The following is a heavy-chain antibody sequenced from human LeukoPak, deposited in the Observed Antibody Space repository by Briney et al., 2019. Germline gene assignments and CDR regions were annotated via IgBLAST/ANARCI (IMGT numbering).Heavy chain of an antibody. CDR1: GGSFSGYY. D-gene: IGHD3-10*01. Sequence: PSETLSLTCAVYGGSFSGYYWSWIRQPPGKGLEWIGEINHSGSTNYNPSLKSRVTISVDTSKNQFSLKLSSVTAADTAVYYCARTKKKPVYYYGSGSYYNVRSATHLFDYWGQGTLVTVSS. CDR3: ARTKKKPVYYYGSGSYYNVRSATHLFDY. V-gene: IGHV4-34*01. J-gene: IGHJ4*02. CDR2: INHSGST.